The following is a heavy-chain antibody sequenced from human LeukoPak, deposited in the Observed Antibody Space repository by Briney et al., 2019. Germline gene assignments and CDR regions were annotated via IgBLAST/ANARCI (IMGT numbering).Heavy chain of an antibody. CDR2: MNPNRGDT. V-gene: IGHV1-8*01. CDR3: ATVRTSTRGISGPSDY. D-gene: IGHD2-15*01. J-gene: IGHJ4*02. Sequence: ASVKVSCKASGYTFTSYDIHWVRQATGQGLEWMGRMNPNRGDTDYAQKFQGRVTMTRNTSISTAYMELSSLRSEDTAVYYCATVRTSTRGISGPSDYWGQGTLVTVSS. CDR1: GYTFTSYD.